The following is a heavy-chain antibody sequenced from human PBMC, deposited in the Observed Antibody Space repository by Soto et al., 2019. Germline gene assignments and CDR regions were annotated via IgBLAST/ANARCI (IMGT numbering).Heavy chain of an antibody. V-gene: IGHV4-59*01. CDR1: GGSISSYY. J-gene: IGHJ5*02. D-gene: IGHD6-6*01. Sequence: PSETLSLTCTVSGGSISSYYWSWIRQPPGKGLEWIGYIYYSGSTNYNPSLKSRVTISVDTSKNQFSLKLSSVTAADTAVYYCAREAYSSSFYWFDPWGQGTLVTVSS. CDR3: AREAYSSSFYWFDP. CDR2: IYYSGST.